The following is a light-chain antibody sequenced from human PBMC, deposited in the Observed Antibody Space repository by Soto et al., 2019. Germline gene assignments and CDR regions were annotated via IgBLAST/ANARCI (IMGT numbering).Light chain of an antibody. CDR3: CSYAGRSTHVV. V-gene: IGLV2-23*02. J-gene: IGLJ2*01. CDR2: EVS. CDR1: SSDVGSYNL. Sequence: QSALTQPASVSGSPGQSITISCTGTSSDVGSYNLVSWYQQHPGKAPKLMIYEVSKRPSGVSNRFSGSKSGNTASLTISGLQAEDEADYYYCSYAGRSTHVVFGGDTKLTVL.